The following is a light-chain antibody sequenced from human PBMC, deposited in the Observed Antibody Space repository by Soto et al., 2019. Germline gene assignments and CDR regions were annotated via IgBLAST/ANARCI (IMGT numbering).Light chain of an antibody. J-gene: IGKJ1*01. V-gene: IGKV3-20*01. CDR3: QQYGSSPRT. Sequence: EIVLTQSPATLSLSPGERATLSCRASQSVSSNYLAWYQQKLGQAPRLLIYGASSRATGIPDRFSGSGSGTDFTLTISRLEPEDFAVYYCQQYGSSPRTFGQGTKVDIK. CDR1: QSVSSNY. CDR2: GAS.